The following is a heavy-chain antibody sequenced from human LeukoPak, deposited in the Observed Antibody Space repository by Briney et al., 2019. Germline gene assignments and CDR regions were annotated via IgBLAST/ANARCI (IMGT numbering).Heavy chain of an antibody. J-gene: IGHJ3*02. Sequence: PGGSLRLSCAASGFTFSSYAMSWVRQAPGKGLEWVSASSGSGGSTYYADSVKGRCTTSRDNSKNTLYLQMNRLRAEDTAVYYCAKDPARGYSYGWNPGAFDIWGQGTMVTVSS. CDR3: AKDPARGYSYGWNPGAFDI. CDR2: SSGSGGST. D-gene: IGHD5-18*01. CDR1: GFTFSSYA. V-gene: IGHV3-23*01.